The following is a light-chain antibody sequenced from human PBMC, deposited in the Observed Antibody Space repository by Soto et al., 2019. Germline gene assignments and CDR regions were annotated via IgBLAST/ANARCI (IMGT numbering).Light chain of an antibody. J-gene: IGLJ3*02. Sequence: QSVLTQPPSASVSPGQSVTISCTGPSGDIGFYNYVSWYQQHPGKAPKLMIYEVSKRPSGVPDRFSGSKSGNTASLTVSGLQAEDEADYYCSSYASSNNAWVFGGGTKLTVL. CDR1: SGDIGFYNY. V-gene: IGLV2-8*01. CDR2: EVS. CDR3: SSYASSNNAWV.